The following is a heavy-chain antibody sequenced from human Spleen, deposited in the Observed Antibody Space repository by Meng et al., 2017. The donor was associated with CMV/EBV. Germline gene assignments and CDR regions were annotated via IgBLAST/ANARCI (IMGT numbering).Heavy chain of an antibody. CDR2: INSDGSST. D-gene: IGHD1-26*01. Sequence: GGSLRLSCAASGFTFSSYWMHWVRQAPGKGLVWVSRINSDGSSTSYADSVKGRLTISRDNAKNTLYLQMNSLRAEDTAVYYCATLGRRYGMDVWGQGTTVTVSS. V-gene: IGHV3-74*01. CDR1: GFTFSSYW. J-gene: IGHJ6*02. CDR3: ATLGRRYGMDV.